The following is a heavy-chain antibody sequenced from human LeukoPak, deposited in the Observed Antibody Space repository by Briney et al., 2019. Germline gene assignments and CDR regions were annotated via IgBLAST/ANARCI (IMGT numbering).Heavy chain of an antibody. D-gene: IGHD6-19*01. CDR3: ARVQRGIAVALDY. CDR1: GFTFSSYG. CDR2: ISSSHNNI. Sequence: GGSLRLSCAASGFTFSSYGMSWVRQAPGKGLDWVSSISSSHNNIYYADSVKGRFSISRDNAKNSLFLQMNSLRAEDTAVYYCARVQRGIAVALDYWGQGTLATVSS. J-gene: IGHJ4*02. V-gene: IGHV3-21*01.